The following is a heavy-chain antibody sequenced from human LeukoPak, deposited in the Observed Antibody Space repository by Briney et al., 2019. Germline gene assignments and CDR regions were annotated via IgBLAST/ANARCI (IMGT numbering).Heavy chain of an antibody. CDR1: GGTFSSYA. CDR2: IIPIFGTA. D-gene: IGHD3-10*01. V-gene: IGHV1-69*13. CDR3: ARTALLWFGELLTDWFDP. Sequence: SVKVSCKASGGTFSSYAISWVRQAPGQGLEWMGGIIPIFGTANYAQKFQGRVTITADESTSTAYMELSSLRSEDTAVYYCARTALLWFGELLTDWFDPWGQGTLVTVSS. J-gene: IGHJ5*02.